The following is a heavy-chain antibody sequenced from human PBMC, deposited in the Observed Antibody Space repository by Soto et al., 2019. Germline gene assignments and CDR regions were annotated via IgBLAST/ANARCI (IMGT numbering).Heavy chain of an antibody. CDR1: GGSINSGGYY. Sequence: SETLSLTCTVSGGSINSGGYYWSWIRQHPGKGLEWIGYIYYSGSTYYNPSLKSRVTISVDTSKNQFSLKLSSVTAADTAVYYCARLGDYGDYLYYFDYWGQGTLVTVSS. D-gene: IGHD4-17*01. CDR2: IYYSGST. J-gene: IGHJ4*02. V-gene: IGHV4-31*03. CDR3: ARLGDYGDYLYYFDY.